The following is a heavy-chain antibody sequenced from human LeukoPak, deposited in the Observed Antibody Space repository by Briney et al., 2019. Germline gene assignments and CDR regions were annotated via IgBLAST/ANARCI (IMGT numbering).Heavy chain of an antibody. V-gene: IGHV4-59*08. CDR3: ARQDALGKFPPPYYMDV. J-gene: IGHJ6*03. Sequence: SETLSLTCTVSGRSIRSYNWHWIRQPPGKGLEWIGSISETGSTNYNSSLENRITLSLDTSKSQISLNLRSATVADTAVYYCARQDALGKFPPPYYMDVWGRGTTVIVS. CDR2: ISETGST. D-gene: IGHD1-26*01. CDR1: GRSIRSYN.